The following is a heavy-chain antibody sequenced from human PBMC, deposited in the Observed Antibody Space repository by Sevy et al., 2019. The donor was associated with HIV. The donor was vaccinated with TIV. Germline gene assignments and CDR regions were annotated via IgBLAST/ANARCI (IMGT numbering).Heavy chain of an antibody. D-gene: IGHD2-2*01. CDR3: AVRRRVVIPGVVRRRDQFFFYGMAV. V-gene: IGHV4-34*01. CDR2: INHSGTT. CDR1: GESFSSYY. Sequence: SETLSLTCAVYGESFSSYYWSWIRQSPGKGLEWIGEINHSGTTNYHPSLKSRVSISADTPKNQFSLKLTSVTAADTGAYYCAVRRRVVIPGVVRRRDQFFFYGMAVWGQGTTVTVSS. J-gene: IGHJ6*02.